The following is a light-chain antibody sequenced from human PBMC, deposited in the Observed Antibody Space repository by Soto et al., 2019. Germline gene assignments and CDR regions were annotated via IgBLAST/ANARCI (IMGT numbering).Light chain of an antibody. Sequence: DTVMTQSPLSLPVTPGEPASISCRSSQSLLHSNGYNYLDWYLQKPGQSPQLLIYLGSNRASGVPDRFSGSGSGTDFTLKISRVEAEDVGIYYCMQGLPTPLTFGQGTKVEIK. CDR2: LGS. V-gene: IGKV2-28*01. CDR3: MQGLPTPLT. J-gene: IGKJ1*01. CDR1: QSLLHSNGYNY.